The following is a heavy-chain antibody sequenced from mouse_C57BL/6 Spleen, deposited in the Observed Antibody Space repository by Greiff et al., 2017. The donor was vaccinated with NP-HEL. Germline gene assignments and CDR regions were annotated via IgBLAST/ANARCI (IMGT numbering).Heavy chain of an antibody. CDR2: ISYDGSN. CDR1: GYSITSGYY. D-gene: IGHD2-2*01. V-gene: IGHV3-6*01. Sequence: EVKLVESGPGLVKPSQSLSLTCSVTGYSITSGYYWNWIRQFPGNKLEWMGYISYDGSNNYNPSLKNRISITRDTSKNQFFLTLNSVTTEDTATYYCARYYGYPLYAMDYWGQGTSVTVSS. J-gene: IGHJ4*01. CDR3: ARYYGYPLYAMDY.